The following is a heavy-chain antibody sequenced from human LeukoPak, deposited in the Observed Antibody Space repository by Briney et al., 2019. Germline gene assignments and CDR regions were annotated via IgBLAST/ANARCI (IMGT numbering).Heavy chain of an antibody. V-gene: IGHV1-3*01. CDR2: INAGNGNT. Sequence: ASVKVSCKASGYTFTSYAMHWVRQAPAQTLECMGWINAGNGNTKYSQKFQGRVTITRDTSASTAYMELSSVRSEDTAVYYCASRKGIAVDNYFDFWGQGTLVTVSS. J-gene: IGHJ4*02. CDR3: ASRKGIAVDNYFDF. D-gene: IGHD6-19*01. CDR1: GYTFTSYA.